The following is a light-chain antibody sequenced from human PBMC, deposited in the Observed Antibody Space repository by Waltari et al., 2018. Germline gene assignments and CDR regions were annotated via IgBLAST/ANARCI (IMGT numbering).Light chain of an antibody. J-gene: IGKJ1*01. CDR2: HAS. CDR3: QQYGSSSWT. CDR1: QSVRIY. Sequence: EIVLTQSPGTVSLSPGDRATLSCRASQSVRIYLAWYQQKPGQAPRLLIYHASTRATGIPDRFSASGSGTDFSLTISRLEPEDVAMYYCQQYGSSSWTFGQGTKVEIK. V-gene: IGKV3-20*01.